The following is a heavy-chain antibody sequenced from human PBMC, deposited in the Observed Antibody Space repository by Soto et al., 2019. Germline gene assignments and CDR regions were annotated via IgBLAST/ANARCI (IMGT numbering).Heavy chain of an antibody. V-gene: IGHV3-15*01. D-gene: IGHD3-3*01. CDR2: IKSKADGGTT. CDR3: TTGWSSKDY. Sequence: LRLSCAASGFIFSNAWMSWVRQAPGKGLEWVGRIKSKADGGTTNYAAPVKGRFNISRDGSKNTLYLQMNGLKTEDTAVYYCTTGWSSKDYWGQGTLVTVSS. J-gene: IGHJ4*02. CDR1: GFIFSNAW.